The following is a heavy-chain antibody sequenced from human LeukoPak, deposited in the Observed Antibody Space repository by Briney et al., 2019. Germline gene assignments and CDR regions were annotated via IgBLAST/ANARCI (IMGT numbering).Heavy chain of an antibody. J-gene: IGHJ5*02. CDR3: ARQPPNYYDSSVGMVGNWFDP. Sequence: SVKVSCKASGGTFSSYAISWVRHAPGQGLEWMGGIIPIFGTANYAQKFQGRVTITADESTSTAYMELSSLRSEDTAVYYCARQPPNYYDSSVGMVGNWFDPWGQGTLVTVSS. CDR2: IIPIFGTA. D-gene: IGHD3-22*01. V-gene: IGHV1-69*01. CDR1: GGTFSSYA.